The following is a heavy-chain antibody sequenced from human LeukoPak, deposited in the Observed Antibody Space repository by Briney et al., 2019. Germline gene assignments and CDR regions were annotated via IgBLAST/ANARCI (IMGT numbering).Heavy chain of an antibody. V-gene: IGHV5-51*01. J-gene: IGHJ5*02. CDR3: ARLTESGVLRYFDWFRPDGVGGWFDP. D-gene: IGHD3-9*01. CDR2: IYPGDSDT. CDR1: GYSFTSYW. Sequence: GESLKISCKGSGYSFTSYWIGWVRQMPGKGLEWMGIIYPGDSDTRYSPSFQGQVTISADKSISTAYLQWSSLKASDTAMYYCARLTESGVLRYFDWFRPDGVGGWFDPWGQGTLVTVSS.